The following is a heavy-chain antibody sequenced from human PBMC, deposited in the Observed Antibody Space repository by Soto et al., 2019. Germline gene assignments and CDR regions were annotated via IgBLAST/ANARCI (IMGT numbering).Heavy chain of an antibody. Sequence: SETLSLTCAVSGGSISSGGYSWSWIRQPPGKGLEWIGYIYHSGSTYYNPSLKSRVTISVDRSKNQFSLKLSSVTAADTAVYYCARGGSSWTGNWFDPWGQGTLVTVSS. D-gene: IGHD6-13*01. CDR1: GGSISSGGYS. CDR2: IYHSGST. CDR3: ARGGSSWTGNWFDP. V-gene: IGHV4-30-2*01. J-gene: IGHJ5*02.